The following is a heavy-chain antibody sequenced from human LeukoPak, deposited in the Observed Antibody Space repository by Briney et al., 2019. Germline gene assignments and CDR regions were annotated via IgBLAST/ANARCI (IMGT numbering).Heavy chain of an antibody. CDR1: GYTFTNHA. D-gene: IGHD3-10*01. J-gene: IGHJ6*03. Sequence: ASVKVSCKASGYTFTNHAINWVRQAPGQGLEYMGWIDTNTGNPTYAQAFTGRIVFSLDTSVSTAYLQIRSLKAEDTAVYFCARRSMVQHMDVWGKGTTVTVSS. V-gene: IGHV7-4-1*02. CDR3: ARRSMVQHMDV. CDR2: IDTNTGNP.